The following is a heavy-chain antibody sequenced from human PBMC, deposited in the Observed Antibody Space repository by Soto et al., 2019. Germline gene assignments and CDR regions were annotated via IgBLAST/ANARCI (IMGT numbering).Heavy chain of an antibody. V-gene: IGHV4-34*01. CDR2: MNRSGGI. Sequence: WIWIRQPPGKGLEWIGEMNRSGGINYNPSLRSRVTISVDTSKNQFSLKLTSVTAADTAVYYCARWASYWGQGTLVTVSS. J-gene: IGHJ4*02. CDR3: ARWASY.